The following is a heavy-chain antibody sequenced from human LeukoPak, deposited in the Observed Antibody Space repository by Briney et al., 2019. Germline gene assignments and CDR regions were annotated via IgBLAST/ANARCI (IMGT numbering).Heavy chain of an antibody. Sequence: SVKVSCKASGGAFSSYAISWVRQAPGQGLEWMGRIIPIFGTANYAQKFQGRVTITADKSTSTAYMELSSLRSEDTAVYYCARGTYDFWSGYPLDYWGQGTLVTVSS. CDR1: GGAFSSYA. J-gene: IGHJ4*02. V-gene: IGHV1-69*06. D-gene: IGHD3-3*01. CDR3: ARGTYDFWSGYPLDY. CDR2: IIPIFGTA.